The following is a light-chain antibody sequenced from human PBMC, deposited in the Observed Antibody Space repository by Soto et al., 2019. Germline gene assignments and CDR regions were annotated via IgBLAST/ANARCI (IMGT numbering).Light chain of an antibody. CDR3: SSYTGSATYV. CDR1: SSDVGGYNY. J-gene: IGLJ1*01. CDR2: EVN. V-gene: IGLV2-14*01. Sequence: QSVMIQPASVSGTLGQSLTISCTGTSSDVGGYNYVSWYQQHPGKAPRLMIYEVNIRPTGVSNRFSGSKSGNTASLTISGRQAEDEADYYCSSYTGSATYVFGTWTKVTVL.